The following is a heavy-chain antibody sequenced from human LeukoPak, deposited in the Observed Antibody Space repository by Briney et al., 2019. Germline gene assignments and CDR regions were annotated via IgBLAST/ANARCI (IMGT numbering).Heavy chain of an antibody. J-gene: IGHJ6*02. D-gene: IGHD2-15*01. CDR2: IIPIFGTA. CDR1: GGTLSNYA. Sequence: ASLKVSCKASGGTLSNYAISWVRQAPGQGLELMGGIIPIFGTANYAQKFQGRVTITADESTSTAYMELSRLSSDDTAVYYCARGLSWWSTPTSSYYYRMDVWGQGTTVTVSS. V-gene: IGHV1-69*13. CDR3: ARGLSWWSTPTSSYYYRMDV.